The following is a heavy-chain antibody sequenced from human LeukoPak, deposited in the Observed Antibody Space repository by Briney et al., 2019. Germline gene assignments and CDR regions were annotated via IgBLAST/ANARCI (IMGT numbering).Heavy chain of an antibody. V-gene: IGHV3-72*01. CDR2: TRNKVNSYTT. CDR1: GFTFSDHY. CDR3: ARSMYGEGRRIIDFDY. J-gene: IGHJ4*02. D-gene: IGHD4/OR15-4a*01. Sequence: GGSLRLSCAASGFTFSDHYIDWVRQAPGKGLEWVARTRNKVNSYTTAYASSVTGRFTVSRDDSSKSVYLQINSLKIEDTAVYYCARSMYGEGRRIIDFDYWGQGSLLTVSS.